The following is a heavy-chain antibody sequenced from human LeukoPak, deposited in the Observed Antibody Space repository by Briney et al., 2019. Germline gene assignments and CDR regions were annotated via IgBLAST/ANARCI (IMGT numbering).Heavy chain of an antibody. CDR3: AKDRGYRDYYYYYMDV. D-gene: IGHD5-18*01. Sequence: GGSLRLSCAASGFTFSSYGMHWVRQAPGKGLEWVAFIRYDGSNKYYADSVKGRFTISRDNSKNTLYLQMNSLRAEDTAVYYCAKDRGYRDYYYYYMDVXGKGTTVTISS. J-gene: IGHJ6*03. CDR2: IRYDGSNK. CDR1: GFTFSSYG. V-gene: IGHV3-30*02.